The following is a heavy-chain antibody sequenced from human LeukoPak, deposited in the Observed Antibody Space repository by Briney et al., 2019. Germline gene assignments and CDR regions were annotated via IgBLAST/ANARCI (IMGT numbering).Heavy chain of an antibody. CDR2: IYYSGST. D-gene: IGHD3-10*01. J-gene: IGHJ4*02. V-gene: IGHV4-59*05. CDR3: AGQAGEKSADY. CDR1: GGSISSYY. Sequence: SETLSFTCTVSGGSISSYYWSWIRQPPGKGLEWIGSIYYSGSTYYNPSLKSRVTISVDTSKNQFSLKLNSVTAADTAVYYCAGQAGEKSADYWGQGTLVTVSS.